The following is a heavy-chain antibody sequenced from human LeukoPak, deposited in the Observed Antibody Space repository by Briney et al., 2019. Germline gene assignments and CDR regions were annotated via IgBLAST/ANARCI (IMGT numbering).Heavy chain of an antibody. CDR3: ARDSSGYFGY. D-gene: IGHD3-22*01. CDR2: IYYSGST. CDR1: EGSISSYY. Sequence: SETLSLTCAVSEGSISSYYWSWIRQPPGKGLEWIWYIYYSGSTNYNPSPKSRVHISVDTSKDQFSLKLRSVTAADTAVYYCARDSSGYFGYWGQGTLVTVSS. J-gene: IGHJ4*02. V-gene: IGHV4-59*01.